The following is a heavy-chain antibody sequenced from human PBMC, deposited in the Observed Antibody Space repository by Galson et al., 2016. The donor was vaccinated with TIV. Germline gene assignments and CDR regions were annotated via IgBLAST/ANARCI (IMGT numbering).Heavy chain of an antibody. CDR1: GFTFDDYA. D-gene: IGHD3-22*01. J-gene: IGHJ4*02. CDR3: ARGDYFDNSGYSDY. V-gene: IGHV3-9*01. Sequence: SLRLSYAASGFTFDDYAMHWARQAPGKGLEWVSGIRCNSGNICYGDTVKGRFTISRDNAKNSLYLQMNSLSAEYTALYYCARGDYFDNSGYSDYWGQGTLVTVSS. CDR2: IRCNSGNI.